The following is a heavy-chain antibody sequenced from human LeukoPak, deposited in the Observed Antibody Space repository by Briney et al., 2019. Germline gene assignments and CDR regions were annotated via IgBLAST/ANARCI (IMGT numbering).Heavy chain of an antibody. CDR3: ARGVAATGYGRFDP. V-gene: IGHV1-69*04. D-gene: IGHD2-15*01. CDR1: GGTFSSYA. Sequence: SVKVSCKASGGTFSSYAISWVRQAPGQGLEWMGRIIPILGIANYTQKFQGRVTITADKSTSTAYMELSSLRSEDTAVYYCARGVAATGYGRFDPWGQGTLVTVSS. J-gene: IGHJ5*02. CDR2: IIPILGIA.